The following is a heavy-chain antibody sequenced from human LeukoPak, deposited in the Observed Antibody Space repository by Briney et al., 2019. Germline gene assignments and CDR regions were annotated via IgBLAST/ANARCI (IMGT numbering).Heavy chain of an antibody. J-gene: IGHJ6*03. CDR2: ISYDGSNK. D-gene: IGHD6-13*01. CDR1: GFTFSSYA. V-gene: IGHV3-30*01. CDR3: ASVYSSHGPMDV. Sequence: PGRSLRLSCAASGFTFSSYAMHWVRQAPGKGLEWVAVISYDGSNKYYADSVKGRFTISRENSKNTLYLQMNSLRAEDTAVYYCASVYSSHGPMDVWGKGTTVTVSS.